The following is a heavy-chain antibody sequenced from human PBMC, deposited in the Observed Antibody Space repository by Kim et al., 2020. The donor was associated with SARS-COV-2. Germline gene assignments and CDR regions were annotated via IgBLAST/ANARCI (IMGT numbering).Heavy chain of an antibody. J-gene: IGHJ6*02. CDR2: ISWNGGSI. CDR1: GFTFSDYS. D-gene: IGHD3-9*01. Sequence: GGSLRLSCAASGFTFSDYSMSWVRQAPGKGLEWVAGISWNGGSICYADSVKGRFTISRDNAKKSLYLQMNSLRAEDTALYYCAKEMRYFDCIYYCMDDWCRETTVTV. CDR3: AKEMRYFDCIYYCMDD. V-gene: IGHV3-9*01.